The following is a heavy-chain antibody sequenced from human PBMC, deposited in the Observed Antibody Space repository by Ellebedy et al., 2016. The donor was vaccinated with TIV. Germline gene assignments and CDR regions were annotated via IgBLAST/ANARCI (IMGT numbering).Heavy chain of an antibody. CDR2: INHSGST. D-gene: IGHD6-19*01. J-gene: IGHJ4*02. CDR3: ARAFQYSSGWAFDY. V-gene: IGHV4-34*01. Sequence: MPSETLSLTCAVHGGSPSSDYSSWIRPSPEKGLEWIGEINHSGSTSYNPPLNSRVSISVDTPKKQFSLQLSSVTAADTAVYYCARAFQYSSGWAFDYWGQGTLVTVSS. CDR1: GGSPSSDY.